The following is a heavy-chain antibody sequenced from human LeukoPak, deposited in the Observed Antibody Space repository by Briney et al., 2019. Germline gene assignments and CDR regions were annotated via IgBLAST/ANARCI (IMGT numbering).Heavy chain of an antibody. V-gene: IGHV4-39*07. CDR3: ARGLQRGYYYYYMDV. D-gene: IGHD4-11*01. Sequence: SETLSLTCTVCGGSISSSSYYWGWIRQPPGKGLEWIGSIYYSGSTYYNPSLKSRVTISVDTSKNQFSLKLSSVTAADTAVYYCARGLQRGYYYYYMDVWGKGTTVTVSS. CDR2: IYYSGST. CDR1: GGSISSSSYY. J-gene: IGHJ6*03.